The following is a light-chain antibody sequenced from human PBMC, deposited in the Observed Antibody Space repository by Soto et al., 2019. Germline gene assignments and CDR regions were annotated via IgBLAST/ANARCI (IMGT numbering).Light chain of an antibody. CDR1: SSDIGGYDF. V-gene: IGLV2-14*01. Sequence: QSVLTQPASVSGSPGQSITISCTGTSSDIGGYDFVSWYQQHPGKAPKLMIYEVSNRPSGVSNRFSGSKSGNTASLTISGLRAEYEADYYCSSYTITATRVFGTGTKVTVL. CDR2: EVS. J-gene: IGLJ1*01. CDR3: SSYTITATRV.